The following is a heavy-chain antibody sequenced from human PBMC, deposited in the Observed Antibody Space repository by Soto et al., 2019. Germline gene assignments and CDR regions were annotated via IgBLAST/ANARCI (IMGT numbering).Heavy chain of an antibody. Sequence: PGGSLRLSCAASGFSFSDHYMDWVRQAPAKGLEWIGRTRNRGNGYTTEYAASAKGRFIISRDDSKNSLYLQMNSLKTEDTAVYYCARSGSWYSFFDYWGQGTLVTVSS. J-gene: IGHJ4*02. CDR2: TRNRGNGYTT. CDR1: GFSFSDHY. CDR3: ARSGSWYSFFDY. D-gene: IGHD2-15*01. V-gene: IGHV3-72*01.